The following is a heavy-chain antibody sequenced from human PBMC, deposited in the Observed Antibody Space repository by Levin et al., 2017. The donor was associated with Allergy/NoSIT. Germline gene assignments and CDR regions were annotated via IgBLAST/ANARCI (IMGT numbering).Heavy chain of an antibody. CDR3: ARLINGCPWDI. D-gene: IGHD5-24*01. V-gene: IGHV4-39*01. J-gene: IGHJ3*02. CDR1: GGSISNSNYH. Sequence: PSETLSLTCTVSGGSISNSNYHWGWIRQPPGKGLEWIGSIYYKGNTYYSPSLKSRVMISVDTSKNQFSLKVRSVTAADTAIYYCARLINGCPWDIWGQGTMVTVSS. CDR2: IYYKGNT.